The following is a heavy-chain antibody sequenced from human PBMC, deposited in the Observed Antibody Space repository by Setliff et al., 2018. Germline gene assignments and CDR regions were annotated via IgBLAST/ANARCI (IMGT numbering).Heavy chain of an antibody. CDR3: AIGGGYCDFFDCFPFDN. Sequence: SETLSLTCSLSGDSISSSGYYWNWIRQHPWKGLEWIGYIYYTGSTYYTPSLKSRVTISLDPSKNQFSLKLSSVTAADTALYYCAIGGGYCDFFDCFPFDNWGQGFLVTVSS. D-gene: IGHD3-16*01. J-gene: IGHJ4*02. CDR1: GDSISSSGYY. CDR2: IYYTGST. V-gene: IGHV4-31*03.